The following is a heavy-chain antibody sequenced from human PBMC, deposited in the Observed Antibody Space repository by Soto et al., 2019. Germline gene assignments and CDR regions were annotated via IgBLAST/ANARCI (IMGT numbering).Heavy chain of an antibody. CDR2: IARDGSST. V-gene: IGHV3-30*14. CDR1: AFTFSRSA. D-gene: IGHD3-22*01. Sequence: PGGSLRLSCEGSAFTFSRSAMHCVRQAPGGGLEWVAVIARDGSSTYYGDSVKGRGTVSRDNAKNSVFLSMTSLRAVDTAVFYCLPARDRAVTDGSNIWGEG. J-gene: IGHJ1*01. CDR3: LPARDRAVTDGSNI.